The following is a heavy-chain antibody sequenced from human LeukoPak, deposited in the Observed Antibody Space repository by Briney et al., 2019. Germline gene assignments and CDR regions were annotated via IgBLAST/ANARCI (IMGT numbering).Heavy chain of an antibody. CDR1: GFTFSNAW. CDR3: ARGHTAVTRHFDF. V-gene: IGHV3-21*01. Sequence: GGSLRLSCAASGFTFSNAWMTWVRQAPGKGLEWVSIISSGSSAIFSADALKGRFTISRDDAKNLLYLDMNSLRAEDTAVYYCARGHTAVTRHFDFWGQGTLVTVSS. CDR2: ISSGSSAI. J-gene: IGHJ4*02. D-gene: IGHD4-17*01.